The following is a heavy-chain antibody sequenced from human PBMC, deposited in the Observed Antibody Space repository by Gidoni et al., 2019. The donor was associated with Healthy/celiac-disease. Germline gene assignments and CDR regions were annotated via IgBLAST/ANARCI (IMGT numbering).Heavy chain of an antibody. V-gene: IGHV3-33*01. CDR3: ARAQRLLGYCSGGSCYEPGPSYYYYGMDV. J-gene: IGHJ6*02. Sequence: QVQLVESGGGVVQPGRSLRLSCAASGFTFSSYGMPWVRQAPGKGLEWVAVIWYDGSNKYYADSVKGRFTISRDNSKNTLYLQMNSLRAEDTAVYYCARAQRLLGYCSGGSCYEPGPSYYYYGMDVWGQGTTVTVSS. CDR2: IWYDGSNK. CDR1: GFTFSSYG. D-gene: IGHD2-15*01.